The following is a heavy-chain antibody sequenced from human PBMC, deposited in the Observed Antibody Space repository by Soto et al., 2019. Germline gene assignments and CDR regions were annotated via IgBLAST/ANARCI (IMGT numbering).Heavy chain of an antibody. D-gene: IGHD1-26*01. Sequence: QVQLQESGPGLVKPSETLSLTCTVSGGSISSYQWSWIRQAPGRGLEWIGYISYSGSITYSPSLKSRVTISLDTSKNQFSLRLSSVTASDTAVYYCARKFSAFEYWGQGTLVTVSS. J-gene: IGHJ4*02. V-gene: IGHV4-59*01. CDR3: ARKFSAFEY. CDR1: GGSISSYQ. CDR2: ISYSGSI.